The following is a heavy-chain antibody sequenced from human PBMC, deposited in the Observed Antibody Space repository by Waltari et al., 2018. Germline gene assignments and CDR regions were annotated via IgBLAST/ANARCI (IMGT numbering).Heavy chain of an antibody. CDR2: IYHSGST. D-gene: IGHD3-22*01. V-gene: IGHV4-38-2*01. CDR3: ARYYYDSSGYYLSDAFDI. J-gene: IGHJ3*02. CDR1: GYSISSGYY. Sequence: QVQLQESGPGLVKPSETLSLTCAVSGYSISSGYYWGWIRQPPGKGLEWIGSIYHSGSTYYNPSLKSRVTISVDTSKNQFSLKLSSVTAADTAVYYCARYYYDSSGYYLSDAFDIWGQGTMVTVSS.